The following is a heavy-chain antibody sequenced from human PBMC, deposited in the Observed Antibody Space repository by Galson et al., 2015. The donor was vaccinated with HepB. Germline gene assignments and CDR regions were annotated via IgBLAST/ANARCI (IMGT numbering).Heavy chain of an antibody. CDR2: IYSGGST. CDR1: GFTVSSSY. V-gene: IGHV3-53*01. Sequence: SLRLSCAASGFTVSSSYMSWVRQAPGRGLDWVAVIYSGGSTYYADSVKGRFTISRDNSKNTLYLQVNSLRAEDTAVYYCARDLGSSWSVWGQGTLVTVSS. D-gene: IGHD6-13*01. J-gene: IGHJ4*02. CDR3: ARDLGSSWSV.